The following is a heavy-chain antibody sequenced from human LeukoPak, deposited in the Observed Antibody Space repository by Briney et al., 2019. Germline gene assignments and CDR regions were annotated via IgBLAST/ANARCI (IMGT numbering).Heavy chain of an antibody. CDR1: GFTFSKAW. V-gene: IGHV3-15*01. CDR3: TTSDV. J-gene: IGHJ6*04. CDR2: VKSKTDGGTI. Sequence: PEGSLRLSCAASGFTFSKAWMSWVRQAPGKGLEWISRVKSKTDGGTIDYAAPVKGRFTLSRDDSQNMLYLQMNSLKVEDTAVYYCTTSDVWGKGTTVTVSS.